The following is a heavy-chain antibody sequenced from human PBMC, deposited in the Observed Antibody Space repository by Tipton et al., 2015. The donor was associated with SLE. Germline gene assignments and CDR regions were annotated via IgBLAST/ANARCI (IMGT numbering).Heavy chain of an antibody. D-gene: IGHD4-11*01. CDR2: IYYSGST. J-gene: IGHJ6*03. Sequence: TLSLTCTVSGGSISSYYWSWIRQPPGKGLEWIGYIYYSGSTNYNPSLKSRVTISVDTSKNQFSLKLSSVTAADTAVYYCARESDVKVQDRDYSNRDYYMDVWGKGTTVTVSS. CDR3: ARESDVKVQDRDYSNRDYYMDV. CDR1: GGSISSYY. V-gene: IGHV4-59*12.